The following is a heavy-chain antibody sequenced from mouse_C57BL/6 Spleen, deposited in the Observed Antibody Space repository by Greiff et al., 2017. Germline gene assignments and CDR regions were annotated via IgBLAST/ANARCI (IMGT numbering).Heavy chain of an antibody. V-gene: IGHV1-82*01. CDR1: GYAFSSSW. CDR3: ARRGGAMDY. Sequence: VQLQQSGPELVKPGASVKISCKASGYAFSSSWMNWVKQRPGKGLEWIGRIYPGDGDTNYNGKFKGKATLTADKSSSTAYMQLSSLTSEDSAVYFCARRGGAMDYWGQGTSVTVSS. CDR2: IYPGDGDT. J-gene: IGHJ4*01.